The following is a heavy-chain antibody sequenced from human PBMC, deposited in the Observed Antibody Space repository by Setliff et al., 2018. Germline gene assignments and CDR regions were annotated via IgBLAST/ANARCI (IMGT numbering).Heavy chain of an antibody. J-gene: IGHJ4*02. Sequence: SETLSLTCTVSGGSFTTYYWSWIRQSPGKGLEWIGYIYYSGSTNYNPSLKSRVSISVDTSRNQFSLRLTSVTAADTAVYYCAREYYYARSRNFDYWGQGTLVTVSS. CDR2: IYYSGST. V-gene: IGHV4-59*01. CDR3: AREYYYARSRNFDY. D-gene: IGHD3-22*01. CDR1: GGSFTTYY.